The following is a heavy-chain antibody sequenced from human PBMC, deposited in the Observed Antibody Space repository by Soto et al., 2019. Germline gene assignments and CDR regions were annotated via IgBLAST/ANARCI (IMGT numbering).Heavy chain of an antibody. CDR3: VRCYCSVGSCYACWHFDL. CDR2: ISASTRNT. V-gene: IGHV1-18*01. J-gene: IGHJ2*01. CDR1: GYTFSDYA. Sequence: QVQLVQSGGEVKKPGASVKVSCQASGYTFSDYAISWVRQAPGLGLEWMGWISASTRNTDQAQNFQGRVIMTLDTSTNTAYMELRSLRSDDTAVYYCVRCYCSVGSCYACWHFDLWGRGTLVTVSS. D-gene: IGHD2-15*01.